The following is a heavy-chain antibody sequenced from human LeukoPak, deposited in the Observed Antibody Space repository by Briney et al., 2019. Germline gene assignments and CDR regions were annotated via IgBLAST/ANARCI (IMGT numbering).Heavy chain of an antibody. CDR1: GYTFTGYY. CDR2: INPNSGGT. CDR3: ARIGSGYSSGWYGKQTTDY. Sequence: ASVKVSCKASGYTFTGYYMHWVRQAPGQGLEWMGWINPNSGGTNYAQKFQGRVTMTRDTSISTAYMELSRLRSDDTAVYYCARIGSGYSSGWYGKQTTDYWGQGTLVTVSS. D-gene: IGHD6-19*01. J-gene: IGHJ4*02. V-gene: IGHV1-2*02.